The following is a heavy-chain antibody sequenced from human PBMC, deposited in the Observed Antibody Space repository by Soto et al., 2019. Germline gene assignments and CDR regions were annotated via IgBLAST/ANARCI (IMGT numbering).Heavy chain of an antibody. V-gene: IGHV3-23*01. J-gene: IGHJ6*02. D-gene: IGHD3-10*01. CDR3: TKDRYRPPGRLYYHALDV. Sequence: AGGSLRLSCAVSGFICSSYDMSWVRQAPGKGLAWVSTILVGGSTHYEDSVQGRFTISRDTSKNTVYLHMNSLTAGDTAVYYCTKDRYRPPGRLYYHALDVWGQGTTVTVSS. CDR1: GFICSSYD. CDR2: ILVGGST.